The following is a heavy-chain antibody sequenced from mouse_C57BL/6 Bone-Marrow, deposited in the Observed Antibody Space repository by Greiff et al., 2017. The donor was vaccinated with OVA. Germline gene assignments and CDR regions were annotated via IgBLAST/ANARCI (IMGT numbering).Heavy chain of an antibody. Sequence: EVQLQQSVAELVRPPPPPPPPPTPSRFNIPNTYMHWVKQRPEQGLEWIGRIDPANGNTKYAPKFQGKATITADTSSNTAYLQRSSLTSEDTAIYYCAIYGYEAYWGQGTLVTVSA. V-gene: IGHV14-3*01. J-gene: IGHJ3*01. CDR2: IDPANGNT. CDR3: AIYGYEAY. CDR1: RFNIPNTY. D-gene: IGHD2-2*01.